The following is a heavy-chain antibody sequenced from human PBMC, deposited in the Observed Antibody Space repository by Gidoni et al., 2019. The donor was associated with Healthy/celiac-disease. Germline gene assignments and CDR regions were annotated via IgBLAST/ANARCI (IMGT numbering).Heavy chain of an antibody. D-gene: IGHD2-21*02. CDR3: ARAVVVVTAIGPYYYGMDV. Sequence: QVQLQESGPGLVKPSQTLSLTCTVSGRSISSGGYYWSWIRQHPGKGLEWIGYIYYSGSTYYNPSLKSRVTISVDTSKNQFSLKLSSVTAADTAVYYCARAVVVVTAIGPYYYGMDVWGQGTTVTVSS. J-gene: IGHJ6*02. V-gene: IGHV4-31*03. CDR1: GRSISSGGYY. CDR2: IYYSGST.